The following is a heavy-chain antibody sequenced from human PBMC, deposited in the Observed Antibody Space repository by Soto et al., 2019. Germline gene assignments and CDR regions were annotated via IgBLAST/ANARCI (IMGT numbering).Heavy chain of an antibody. CDR1: GGSISSSSYY. V-gene: IGHV4-39*07. CDR3: ARAEEIAARRDLTIDGEFDY. Sequence: SETLSLTCTVSGGSISSSSYYWGWIRQPPGKGLEWIGSIYHSGSTYYNPSLKSRVTISVDTSKNQFSLKLSSVTAADTAVYYCARAEEIAARRDLTIDGEFDYWGQGTLVTVSS. D-gene: IGHD6-6*01. CDR2: IYHSGST. J-gene: IGHJ4*02.